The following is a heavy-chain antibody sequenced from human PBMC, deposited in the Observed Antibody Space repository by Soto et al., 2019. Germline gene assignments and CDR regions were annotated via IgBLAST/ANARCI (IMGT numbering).Heavy chain of an antibody. CDR1: GGTFSSYA. J-gene: IGHJ6*02. V-gene: IGHV1-69*01. CDR2: IIPIFGTA. CDR3: ARGLVVVTAILDYYYGMDV. D-gene: IGHD2-21*02. Sequence: QVQLVQSGAEVKKPGSSVKVSCKASGGTFSSYAISWVRQAPGQGLVWMGGIIPIFGTANYAQKFQGRVTITADESTSTAYMEQSSLRAEDTAVYYCARGLVVVTAILDYYYGMDVWGQGTTVTVSS.